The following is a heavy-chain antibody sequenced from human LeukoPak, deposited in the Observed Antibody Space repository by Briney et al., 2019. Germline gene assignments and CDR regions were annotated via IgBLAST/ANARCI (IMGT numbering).Heavy chain of an antibody. CDR3: AREARLKSTNGVPRPELDH. CDR1: GFTFSSYA. V-gene: IGHV3-30-3*01. CDR2: ISYDGSNK. Sequence: GGSLRLSCAASGFTFSSYAMHWVRQAPGKGLEWVAVISYDGSNKYYADSVKGRFTISRDNSKNTLYLQMNSLRAEDTAVYYCAREARLKSTNGVPRPELDHWGQGTLVTVSS. J-gene: IGHJ4*02. D-gene: IGHD2-8*01.